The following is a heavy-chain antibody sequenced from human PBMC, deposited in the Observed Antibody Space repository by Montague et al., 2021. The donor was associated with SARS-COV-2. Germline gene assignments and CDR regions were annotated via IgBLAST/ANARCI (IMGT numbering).Heavy chain of an antibody. V-gene: IGHV3-23*01. CDR2: ISRYGDST. J-gene: IGHJ6*02. Sequence: SLRLSCAASGFTFSNHAMTWVRQAPGKGLEWVSGISRYGDSTYYADSVKGRFTISRDDSKNTLFLQMNSLRAEDTAVYFCARDYCSSGICYEGYGMDVWGQGTTVTVSS. D-gene: IGHD2-15*01. CDR3: ARDYCSSGICYEGYGMDV. CDR1: GFTFSNHA.